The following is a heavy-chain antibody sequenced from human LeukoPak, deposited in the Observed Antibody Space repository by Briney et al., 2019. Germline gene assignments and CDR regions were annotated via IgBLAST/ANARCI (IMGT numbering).Heavy chain of an antibody. D-gene: IGHD2-21*02. CDR3: AASTAGDAFDI. V-gene: IGHV4-31*01. Sequence: SETLSLTCTVSGGSISSGGYYWSWIRQHPGQGLEWIGYIYYSGSTYYNPSLKSQVTISVDTSKNQFSLKLSSVTAADTAVYYWAASTAGDAFDIWGQGTMVTVSS. CDR2: IYYSGST. CDR1: GGSISSGGYY. J-gene: IGHJ3*02.